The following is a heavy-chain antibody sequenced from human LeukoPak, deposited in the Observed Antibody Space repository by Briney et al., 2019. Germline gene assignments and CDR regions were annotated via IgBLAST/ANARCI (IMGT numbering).Heavy chain of an antibody. CDR3: ARQIGGAAGGTQYYQYYMDV. CDR1: GGSISSYY. J-gene: IGHJ6*03. D-gene: IGHD6-13*01. V-gene: IGHV4-59*01. CDR2: IYYSGST. Sequence: SETLSLTCTVSGGSISSYYWSWIRQPPGKGLEWIGYIYYSGSTNYNPSLKSRVIISVDTSKNQFSLKLSPVIAADTAVYYCARQIGGAAGGTQYYQYYMDVWGKGTTVTISS.